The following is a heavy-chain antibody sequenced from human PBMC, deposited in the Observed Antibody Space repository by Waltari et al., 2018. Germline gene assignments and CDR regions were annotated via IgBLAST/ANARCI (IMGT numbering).Heavy chain of an antibody. CDR3: AKDRVAAPQRGFAFDI. CDR2: ISWSGGNT. CDR1: GSTFDDYA. V-gene: IGHV3-43D*04. D-gene: IGHD6-6*01. J-gene: IGHJ3*02. Sequence: EVQLVASGGGVVQSGGPLRLSCAASGSTFDDYAMHWVRQATGKGLECVSLISWSGGNTYYADSVRWRFTISGDNSKNSLYLQMNSLRAEDTALYYCAKDRVAAPQRGFAFDIWGQGTMVTVSS.